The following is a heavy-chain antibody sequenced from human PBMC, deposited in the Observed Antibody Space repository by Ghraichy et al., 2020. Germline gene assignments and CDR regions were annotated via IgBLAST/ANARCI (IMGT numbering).Heavy chain of an antibody. D-gene: IGHD5-18*01. CDR1: GFTFSSYS. CDR3: ASLMAAMGTNADDKQDRDY. J-gene: IGHJ4*02. V-gene: IGHV3-21*01. Sequence: GGSLRLSCAASGFTFSSYSMNWVRQAPGKGLEWVSSISSSSSYIYYADSVKGRFTISRDNAKNSLYLQMNSLRAEDTAVYYCASLMAAMGTNADDKQDRDYWGQGTLVTVSS. CDR2: ISSSSSYI.